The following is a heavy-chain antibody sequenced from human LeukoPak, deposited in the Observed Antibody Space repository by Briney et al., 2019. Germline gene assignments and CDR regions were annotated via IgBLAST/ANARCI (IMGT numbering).Heavy chain of an antibody. J-gene: IGHJ6*02. D-gene: IGHD2-15*01. CDR3: ARVDCSGGSCSYYYYYGMDV. V-gene: IGHV3-74*01. CDR2: INSDGSNT. Sequence: LTGGSLRLSCAASGFTFSSYWMHWVRQAPGKGLVWVSRINSDGSNTIYADSVKGRFTISRDNAKNTLYLQKNSLRAEDTAVYYCARVDCSGGSCSYYYYYGMDVWGQGTTVTVSS. CDR1: GFTFSSYW.